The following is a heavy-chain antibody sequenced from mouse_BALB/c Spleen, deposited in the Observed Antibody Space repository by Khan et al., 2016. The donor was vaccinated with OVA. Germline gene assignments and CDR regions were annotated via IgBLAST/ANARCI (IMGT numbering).Heavy chain of an antibody. V-gene: IGHV14-1*02. CDR1: GFNIKDYY. J-gene: IGHJ2*01. D-gene: IGHD2-3*01. Sequence: VQLQQSGSELVRPGALVKLSCKAPGFNIKDYYMNWVKQRPEQGLEWIGWIDPENGNTIYDPKFQGKASITADTSSNTAYLQLSSLTSEDTAVYFWLRSILLYFDFWDQGTTLTFSS. CDR2: IDPENGNT. CDR3: LRSILLYFDF.